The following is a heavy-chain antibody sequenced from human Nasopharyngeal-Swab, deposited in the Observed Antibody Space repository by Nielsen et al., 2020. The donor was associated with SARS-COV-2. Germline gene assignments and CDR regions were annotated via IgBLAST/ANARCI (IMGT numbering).Heavy chain of an antibody. D-gene: IGHD6-13*01. Sequence: ASVKVSCKASGYTFTSYAISWVRQAPGQGLQWMGWISPYDGNTNYVQNFQGRVTMTTDTSTSTAYMELRSLRSDDTAVYYCASRIRATGIWGQGTMVTASS. CDR2: ISPYDGNT. V-gene: IGHV1-18*01. J-gene: IGHJ3*02. CDR1: GYTFTSYA. CDR3: ASRIRATGI.